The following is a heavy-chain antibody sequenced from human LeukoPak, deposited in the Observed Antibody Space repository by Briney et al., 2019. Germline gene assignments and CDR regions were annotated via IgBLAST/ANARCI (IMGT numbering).Heavy chain of an antibody. V-gene: IGHV3-23*01. CDR3: AKDSRSGYYYYFDY. CDR1: GFTFSSYA. Sequence: GGSLRLSCATSGFTFSSYAMSWVRQAPGKGLEWVSAISGSGGSTYYADSVKGRFTISRDNSKNTLYLQMNSLRAEDTAVYYCAKDSRSGYYYYFDYWGQGTLVTVSS. CDR2: ISGSGGST. J-gene: IGHJ4*02. D-gene: IGHD3-3*01.